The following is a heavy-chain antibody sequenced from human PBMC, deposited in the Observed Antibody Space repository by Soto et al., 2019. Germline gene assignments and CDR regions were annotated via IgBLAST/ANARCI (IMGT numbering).Heavy chain of an antibody. J-gene: IGHJ4*02. CDR2: IYDSGST. Sequence: SETLSLTCTVSGGSISNYYWSWIRQPPGKGLEWLAYIYDSGSTNYNPSLKSRVTISVDTSKNQVSLRLSSVAAADTAVYYCARHTTMILFDYWGQGTLVTVSS. D-gene: IGHD3-22*01. V-gene: IGHV4-59*08. CDR1: GGSISNYY. CDR3: ARHTTMILFDY.